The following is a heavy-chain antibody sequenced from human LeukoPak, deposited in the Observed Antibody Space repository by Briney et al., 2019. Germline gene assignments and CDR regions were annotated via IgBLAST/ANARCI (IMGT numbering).Heavy chain of an antibody. Sequence: GGSLRLSCAASGFTFSTYWMHWVRQAPGKGLVCVSRINSGGSSTSYADSVKGRFTISRDNAKNTLYLQMNSLRAEDTAVYYCARLNSSSWLPFDYWGQGTLVTVTS. CDR3: ARLNSSSWLPFDY. V-gene: IGHV3-74*01. CDR1: GFTFSTYW. CDR2: INSGGSST. J-gene: IGHJ4*02. D-gene: IGHD6-13*01.